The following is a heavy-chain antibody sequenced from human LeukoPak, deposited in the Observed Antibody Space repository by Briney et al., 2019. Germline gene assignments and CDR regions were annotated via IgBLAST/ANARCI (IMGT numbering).Heavy chain of an antibody. D-gene: IGHD3-22*01. Sequence: ASVKVSCKASGYTFTSYGISWVRQAPGQGLEWMGWISAYNGNTNYAQKFQGRVTMTRDTSISTAYMELSRLRSDDTAVYYCASDPTNYYDSSGYYGWFDPWGQGTLVTVSS. CDR2: ISAYNGNT. J-gene: IGHJ5*02. CDR3: ASDPTNYYDSSGYYGWFDP. CDR1: GYTFTSYG. V-gene: IGHV1-18*01.